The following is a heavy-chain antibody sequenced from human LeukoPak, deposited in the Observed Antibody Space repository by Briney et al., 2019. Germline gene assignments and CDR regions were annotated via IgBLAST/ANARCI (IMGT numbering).Heavy chain of an antibody. CDR1: GFTVSNNY. J-gene: IGHJ6*02. CDR2: IYIGGIT. Sequence: PGGSLRLSCAASGFTVSNNYMSWVRQAPGKGLEWVSLIYIGGITYYADSVKGRFTISRDNSKNTLYLQMNSLRAEDTAVYYCARSHPWGMNYYYYYGMDVWGQGTTVTVSS. D-gene: IGHD2-8*02. V-gene: IGHV3-53*01. CDR3: ARSHPWGMNYYYYYGMDV.